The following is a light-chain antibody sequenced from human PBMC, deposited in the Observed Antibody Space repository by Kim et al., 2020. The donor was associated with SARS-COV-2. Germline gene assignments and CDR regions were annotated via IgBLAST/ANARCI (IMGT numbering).Light chain of an antibody. CDR2: EVT. CDR3: SSYTSSSVLMV. CDR1: SSDIDDYNY. Sequence: QSITISCTGTSSDIDDYNYVSWYQQHPGKAPKLMIYEVTKRPSGVSYRFSGSKSGNTASLTISGLQAEDEADYYCSSYTSSSVLMVFGGGTQLTVL. J-gene: IGLJ3*02. V-gene: IGLV2-14*01.